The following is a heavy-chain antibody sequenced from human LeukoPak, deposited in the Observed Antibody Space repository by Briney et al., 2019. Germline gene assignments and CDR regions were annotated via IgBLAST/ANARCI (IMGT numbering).Heavy chain of an antibody. Sequence: GGSLRLSCAASGFTFSSYWMSWVRQAPGKGLEWVSAISGSGGSTYYADSVKGRFTISRDNSKNTLYLQMNSLRAEDTAVYYCAKDRSGYSSSSSFDYWGQGTLVTVSS. CDR3: AKDRSGYSSSSSFDY. V-gene: IGHV3-23*01. CDR1: GFTFSSYW. J-gene: IGHJ4*02. D-gene: IGHD6-6*01. CDR2: ISGSGGST.